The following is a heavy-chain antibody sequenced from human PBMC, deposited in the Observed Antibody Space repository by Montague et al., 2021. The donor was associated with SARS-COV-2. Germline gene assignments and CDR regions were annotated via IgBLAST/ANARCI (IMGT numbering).Heavy chain of an antibody. V-gene: IGHV4-4*07. CDR1: GGSVSGYF. CDR2: NYPSGGIFDSGRT. Sequence: SETLSLTCSVSGGSVSGYFWSWILQPAAKGLQWFGRNYPSGGIFDSGRTHYHPSLKSRVTVSIDTSRNQFSLSRNSVTAADTALYLCARDSDFSSGNEAEDYFDYWGRGILVAVSS. J-gene: IGHJ4*02. D-gene: IGHD6-25*01. CDR3: ARDSDFSSGNEAEDYFDY.